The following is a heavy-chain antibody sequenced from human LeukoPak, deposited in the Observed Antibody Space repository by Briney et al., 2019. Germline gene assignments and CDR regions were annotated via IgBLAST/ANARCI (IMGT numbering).Heavy chain of an antibody. CDR1: GFTFSNYA. CDR3: AKGRLVLDY. D-gene: IGHD6-6*01. V-gene: IGHV3-23*01. CDR2: ISDSGGKP. Sequence: GGSLRLSCAATGFTFSNYAMSWVRQAPGKGLEWVSSISDSGGKPYYADSVKGRFAISRDNSKNTLYLQMDSLRAEDTAVYYCAKGRLVLDYWGQGTLVTVSS. J-gene: IGHJ4*02.